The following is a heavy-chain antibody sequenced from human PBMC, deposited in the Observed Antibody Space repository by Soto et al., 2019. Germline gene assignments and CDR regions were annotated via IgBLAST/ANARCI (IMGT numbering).Heavy chain of an antibody. Sequence: PGGFLRLSCAASGFTFNNYWMHWVRQVPGKGLLWVSRINTDGSSISYADSVKGRFTISRDNAKNTLYLQMNSLRAEDTAVYYCARGQCGSSSCYGPKDYRGQGTLVTVSS. D-gene: IGHD2-2*01. CDR2: INTDGSSI. CDR3: ARGQCGSSSCYGPKDY. CDR1: GFTFNNYW. J-gene: IGHJ4*02. V-gene: IGHV3-74*01.